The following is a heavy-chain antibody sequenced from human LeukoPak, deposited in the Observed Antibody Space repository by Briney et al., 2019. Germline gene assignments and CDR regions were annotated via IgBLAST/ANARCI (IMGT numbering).Heavy chain of an antibody. Sequence: GSLRLSCAASGFTFSSYTMNWVRQAPGKGLEWVSYISSSSSTIYYADSVKGRFTISRDNAKNSLYLQMNSLRAEDTAVYYCARRQQVFDYWGQGTLVTVSS. CDR1: GFTFSSYT. V-gene: IGHV3-48*01. J-gene: IGHJ4*02. D-gene: IGHD6-13*01. CDR2: ISSSSSTI. CDR3: ARRQQVFDY.